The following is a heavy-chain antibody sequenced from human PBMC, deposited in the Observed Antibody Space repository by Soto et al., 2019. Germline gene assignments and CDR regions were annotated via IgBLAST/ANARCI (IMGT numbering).Heavy chain of an antibody. J-gene: IGHJ5*02. CDR1: GGSFSGYY. Sequence: SETLSLTCAVYGGSFSGYYWTWIRQPPGTGLEWIGEINHSGSTNYNPSLKSRVIISDDTSKNQIFLRLRSVTAADTAVYYCARAYYDSSGYSLDPRGQGILVTVSS. V-gene: IGHV4-34*01. D-gene: IGHD3-22*01. CDR2: INHSGST. CDR3: ARAYYDSSGYSLDP.